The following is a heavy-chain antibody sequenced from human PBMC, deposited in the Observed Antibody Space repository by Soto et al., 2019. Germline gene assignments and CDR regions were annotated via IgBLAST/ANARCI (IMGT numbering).Heavy chain of an antibody. Sequence: QITLKESGPPLVKPTQTLTLTCTFSGFSLSTSGVGVGWIRQPPGKALEWLALIYWDDNKRYSPSLKSRVTITKDTSKNQVVLTMTNMDPVDTATYYCAHRVSSDWPWNWGAFDIWGQGTMATVSS. D-gene: IGHD6-19*01. J-gene: IGHJ3*02. CDR3: AHRVSSDWPWNWGAFDI. V-gene: IGHV2-5*02. CDR2: IYWDDNK. CDR1: GFSLSTSGVG.